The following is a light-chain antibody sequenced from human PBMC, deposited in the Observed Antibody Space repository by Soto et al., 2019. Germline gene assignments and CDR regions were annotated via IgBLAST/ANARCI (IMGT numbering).Light chain of an antibody. CDR1: QSVGSH. J-gene: IGKJ2*01. CDR3: QQRSNRPAT. Sequence: EIGLTHCPATLSLSPGETGALSCRSSQSVGSHLAWYQQKPGQAPGLLIYDTSNRATGVPVRFSGSGSETDFTLTISSLEPEDFAVYYCQQRSNRPATFGQGTKVDIK. V-gene: IGKV3-11*01. CDR2: DTS.